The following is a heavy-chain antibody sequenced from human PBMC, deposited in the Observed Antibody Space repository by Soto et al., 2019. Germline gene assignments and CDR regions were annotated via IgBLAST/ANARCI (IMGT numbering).Heavy chain of an antibody. CDR3: ASQANWGFDY. V-gene: IGHV3-11*01. J-gene: IGHJ4*02. Sequence: GGSLRLSCAASGFTFSDYYMSWIRQAPGKGLGWVSYISSSGSTIYYADSVKGRFTISRDNAKNSLYLQMNSLRAEDTAVFYCASQANWGFDYWGQGTLVTVSS. CDR2: ISSSGSTI. CDR1: GFTFSDYY. D-gene: IGHD7-27*01.